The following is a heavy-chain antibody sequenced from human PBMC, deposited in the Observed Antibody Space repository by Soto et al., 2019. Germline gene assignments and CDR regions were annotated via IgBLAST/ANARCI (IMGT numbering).Heavy chain of an antibody. Sequence: QVQLVESGGGVVQPGRSLRLSCAASGFTFSSYGMHWVRQAPGKGLEWVAVISYDGSNKYYADSVKGRFTISRDNSKNTLYLQMNRLRAEDTAVYYCAKVYSSGYFEWLDYFDYSGQGTLVTDSS. CDR3: AKVYSSGYFEWLDYFDY. CDR2: ISYDGSNK. J-gene: IGHJ4*02. V-gene: IGHV3-30*18. D-gene: IGHD3-22*01. CDR1: GFTFSSYG.